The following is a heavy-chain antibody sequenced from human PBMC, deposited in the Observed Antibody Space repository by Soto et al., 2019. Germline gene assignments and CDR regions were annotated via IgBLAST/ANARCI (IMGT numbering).Heavy chain of an antibody. V-gene: IGHV3-48*02. D-gene: IGHD4-4*01. CDR2: ISSSSSTI. Sequence: GGSLRLSCAASGFTFSSYSMNWVRQAPGKGLEWVSYISSSSSTIYYADSVKGRFTISRDNAKNSLYLQMNSLRDEDTAVYYCAREVASTTVTRYYYYYGMDVWGQGTTVTVSS. CDR1: GFTFSSYS. CDR3: AREVASTTVTRYYYYYGMDV. J-gene: IGHJ6*02.